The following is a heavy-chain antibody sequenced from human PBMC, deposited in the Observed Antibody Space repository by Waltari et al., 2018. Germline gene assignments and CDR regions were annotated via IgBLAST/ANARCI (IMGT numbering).Heavy chain of an antibody. CDR1: GFTFDDYA. J-gene: IGHJ5*02. D-gene: IGHD2-2*01. V-gene: IGHV3-9*03. Sequence: EVQLVESGGGLVQPGRSLRLSCAASGFTFDDYAMHWVRQAPGKGLEWVSGISWNSGSIGYADSVKGRFTISRDNAKNSLYLQMNSLRAEDMALYYCAKGGGPAAITWFDPWGQGTLVTVSS. CDR3: AKGGGPAAITWFDP. CDR2: ISWNSGSI.